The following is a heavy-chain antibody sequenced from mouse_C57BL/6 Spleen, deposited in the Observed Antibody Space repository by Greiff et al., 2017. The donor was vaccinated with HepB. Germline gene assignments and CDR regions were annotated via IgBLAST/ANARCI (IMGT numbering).Heavy chain of an antibody. CDR1: GFTFSDYG. V-gene: IGHV5-17*01. D-gene: IGHD1-1*01. J-gene: IGHJ1*03. Sequence: VQLKESGGGLVKPGGSLKLSCAASGFTFSDYGMHWVRQAPEKGLEWVAYISSGSSTIYYADTVKGRFTISRDNAKNTLFLQMTSLRSEDTAMYYCARTGYGSSNWYFDVWGTGTTVTVSS. CDR3: ARTGYGSSNWYFDV. CDR2: ISSGSSTI.